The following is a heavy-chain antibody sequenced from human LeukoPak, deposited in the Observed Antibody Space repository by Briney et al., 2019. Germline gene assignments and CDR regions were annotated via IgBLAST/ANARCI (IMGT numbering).Heavy chain of an antibody. CDR2: IYYSGST. CDR1: GGSISSSSYY. Sequence: PSETLSLTCTVSGGSISSSSYYWGWIRQPPGKGLEWIGSIYYSGSTYCNPSLKSRVTISVDTSKNQFSLKLSSVTAADTAVYYCARILTYYDFWSGYEEVDVWGKGTTVTVSS. J-gene: IGHJ6*04. V-gene: IGHV4-39*07. D-gene: IGHD3-3*01. CDR3: ARILTYYDFWSGYEEVDV.